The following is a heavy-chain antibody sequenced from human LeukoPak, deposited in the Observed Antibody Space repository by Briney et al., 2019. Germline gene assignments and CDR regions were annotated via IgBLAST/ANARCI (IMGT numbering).Heavy chain of an antibody. V-gene: IGHV1-24*01. J-gene: IGHJ5*02. CDR3: ATARIAAAGWFDP. CDR2: FDPEDGET. Sequence: GASVNVSFKFSGYALTDLSMHWMRQAHGTGLGRVGGFDPEDGETIYAQTFQGRGTMIEDTSTDTALMELSSMRSEDTAVYYCATARIAAAGWFDPWGQGTLVTVSS. D-gene: IGHD6-13*01. CDR1: GYALTDLS.